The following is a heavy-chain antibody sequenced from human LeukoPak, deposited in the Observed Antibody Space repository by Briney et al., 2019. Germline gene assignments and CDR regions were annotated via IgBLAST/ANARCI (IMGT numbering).Heavy chain of an antibody. D-gene: IGHD7-27*01. J-gene: IGHJ3*02. V-gene: IGHV3-74*01. CDR1: GFTFSSYW. CDR2: INSDASNT. CDR3: ASVTVLGKRNAFDN. Sequence: PGGSLRLSXAASGFTFSSYWMHWVRQAPGKGLVWVSRINSDASNTNYADSVKGRFTISRDNAKNTLYLQMNSLRTEDTAVYYCASVTVLGKRNAFDNWGQGIMVAVSS.